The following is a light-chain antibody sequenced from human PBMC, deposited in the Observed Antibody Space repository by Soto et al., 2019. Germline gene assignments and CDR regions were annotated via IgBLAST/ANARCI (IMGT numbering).Light chain of an antibody. J-gene: IGKJ1*01. Sequence: DIQMTQSPSTLSASVGDRVTITCRASQSISSWLAWYQQKPGKAPKLLIYDASSLESGVPSRFSGSGSGTDFNLTISGLQPDDSATYFCQQYNTFWTFAQGTKVDIK. CDR3: QQYNTFWT. CDR2: DAS. CDR1: QSISSW. V-gene: IGKV1-5*01.